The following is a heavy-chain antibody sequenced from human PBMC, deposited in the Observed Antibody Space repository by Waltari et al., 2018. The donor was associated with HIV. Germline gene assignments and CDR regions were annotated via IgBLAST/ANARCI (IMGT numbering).Heavy chain of an antibody. D-gene: IGHD6-13*01. J-gene: IGHJ5*02. Sequence: QVQLQQWGAGLLKPSETLSLTCAVYGGSFSGYYWSWIRQPPGKGLEWIGEINHSGSTNYNPSLKSRVTISVDTSKNQFSLKLSSVTAADTAVYYCARAPEEAAAGTDWFDPWGQGTLVTVSS. CDR3: ARAPEEAAAGTDWFDP. CDR2: INHSGST. CDR1: GGSFSGYY. V-gene: IGHV4-34*01.